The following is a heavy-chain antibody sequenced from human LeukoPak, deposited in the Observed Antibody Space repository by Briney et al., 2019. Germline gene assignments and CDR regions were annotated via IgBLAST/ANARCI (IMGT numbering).Heavy chain of an antibody. J-gene: IGHJ3*02. CDR1: GGSISSYY. Sequence: SETLSLTCTVSGGSISSYYWSWIRQPPGKGLEWIGYIYYSGSTNYNPSLKSRVTISVDTSKNQFSLKLSSVTAADTAVYYCARCRSKGSYYDAFDIWGQGTMVTVSS. CDR3: ARCRSKGSYYDAFDI. CDR2: IYYSGST. V-gene: IGHV4-59*01. D-gene: IGHD1-26*01.